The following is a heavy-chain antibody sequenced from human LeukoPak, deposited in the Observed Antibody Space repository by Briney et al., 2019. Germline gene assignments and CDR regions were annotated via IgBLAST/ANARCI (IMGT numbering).Heavy chain of an antibody. D-gene: IGHD1-26*01. CDR3: ARLALQEVGATQTYYLDY. CDR2: IYTSGST. Sequence: SETLSLTCTVSGDSISSGSYYWSWIRQPAGKGLEWIGRIYTSGSTNYHPSLKSRVTISVDTSKNQFSLKLSSVTAADTAVYYCARLALQEVGATQTYYLDYWGQGTLVTASS. CDR1: GDSISSGSYY. J-gene: IGHJ4*02. V-gene: IGHV4-61*02.